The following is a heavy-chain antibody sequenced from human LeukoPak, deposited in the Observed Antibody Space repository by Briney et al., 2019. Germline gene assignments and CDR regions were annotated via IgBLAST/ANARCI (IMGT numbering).Heavy chain of an antibody. Sequence: GGSLRLSCAASGFTFSNYDMHWVRQAPGKGLEWVAFIRYDGSNKYYTDSVKGRFTISRDNPKNTLYLQMNSLRAEDTAVYYCAKDSRCSSTSCYSAYGYQDRGFDYWGQGTLVTVSS. D-gene: IGHD2-2*01. CDR3: AKDSRCSSTSCYSAYGYQDRGFDY. J-gene: IGHJ4*02. V-gene: IGHV3-30*02. CDR1: GFTFSNYD. CDR2: IRYDGSNK.